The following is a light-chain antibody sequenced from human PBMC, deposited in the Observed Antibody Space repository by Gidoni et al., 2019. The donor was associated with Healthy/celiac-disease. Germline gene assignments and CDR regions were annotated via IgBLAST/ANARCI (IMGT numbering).Light chain of an antibody. CDR1: QSVSSN. V-gene: IGKV3-15*01. J-gene: IGKJ3*01. CDR2: VAS. CDR3: QQYNNWPPRFT. Sequence: ELVMTQSPPPLAVSPGERATLSCRASQSVSSNLPWYQQKPGQAPRPHIYVASTRATGITARFSGSGSGKEVTLTISSLQSEDVAVYYGQQYNNWPPRFTFGPGTKVEIK.